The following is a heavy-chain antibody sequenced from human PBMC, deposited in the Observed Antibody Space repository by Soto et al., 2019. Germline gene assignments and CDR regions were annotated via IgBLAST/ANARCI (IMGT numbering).Heavy chain of an antibody. J-gene: IGHJ4*02. CDR2: ISGSGDGT. CDR1: GFTFSSFA. Sequence: GGSLRLSCAASGFTFSSFALSWVRQAPGKGLEWVSAISGSGDGTDYADSVKGRFTISRDNSKNTLYLQMNSLRAEDTAVYYCAGPGHSSQDYRGQGALVTVSS. D-gene: IGHD5-18*01. V-gene: IGHV3-23*01. CDR3: AGPGHSSQDY.